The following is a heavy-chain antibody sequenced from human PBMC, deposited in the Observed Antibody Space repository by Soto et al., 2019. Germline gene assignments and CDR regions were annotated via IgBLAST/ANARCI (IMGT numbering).Heavy chain of an antibody. Sequence: SETLSLTCAVSGGSISSGGYSGRWIRQPPGKGLEWIGYIDYSGSTYYNPSLKSRVTISVDTSKNQFSLKLSSVTAADTAVYYWARKAPEAFDIWGQGTMVTVSS. CDR3: ARKAPEAFDI. CDR1: GGSISSGGYS. J-gene: IGHJ3*02. V-gene: IGHV4-30-4*07. CDR2: IDYSGST.